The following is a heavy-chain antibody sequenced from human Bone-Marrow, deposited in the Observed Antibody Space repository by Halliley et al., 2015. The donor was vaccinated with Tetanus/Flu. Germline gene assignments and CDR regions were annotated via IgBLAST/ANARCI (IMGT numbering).Heavy chain of an antibody. CDR1: GFIFSDYT. Sequence: SGFIFSDYTLNWVRQAPGTGLEWVSSISSDKTYIYYADSVKGRFTISRDNAENSLYPQMSNLRVEDTAIYYCAKYHTLMGYDSWGQGTLVTVSS. D-gene: IGHD5-18*01. J-gene: IGHJ4*02. CDR2: ISSDKTYI. V-gene: IGHV3-21*01. CDR3: AKYHTLMGYDS.